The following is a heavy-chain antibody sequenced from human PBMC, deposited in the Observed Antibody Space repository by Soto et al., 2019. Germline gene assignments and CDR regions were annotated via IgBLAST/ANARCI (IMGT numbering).Heavy chain of an antibody. V-gene: IGHV1-2*04. CDR3: AREGRLGSGWRLQFDY. J-gene: IGHJ4*02. Sequence: ASVKVSCKASGYTFTGYYMHWVRQAPGQGLEWMGWINPNSGGTNYAQKFQGWVTMTRDTSISTAYMELSRLRSDDTAVYYCAREGRLGSGWRLQFDYWGQGTLVTVSS. CDR2: INPNSGGT. D-gene: IGHD6-19*01. CDR1: GYTFTGYY.